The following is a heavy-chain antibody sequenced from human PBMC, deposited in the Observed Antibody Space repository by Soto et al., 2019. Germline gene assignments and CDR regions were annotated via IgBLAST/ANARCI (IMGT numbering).Heavy chain of an antibody. CDR1: GYTFTSYD. CDR2: MNPNSGKT. Sequence: SVKVSCKASGYTFTSYDINWVRQAPGPGVEWMGWMNPNSGKTGYAQKFQGRVTMTRNTSISTAYMELSSLRSEDTAVCYCAREGSGSSSPCYAMDVWGQGTTVTPSS. J-gene: IGHJ6*02. D-gene: IGHD6-6*01. V-gene: IGHV1-8*01. CDR3: AREGSGSSSPCYAMDV.